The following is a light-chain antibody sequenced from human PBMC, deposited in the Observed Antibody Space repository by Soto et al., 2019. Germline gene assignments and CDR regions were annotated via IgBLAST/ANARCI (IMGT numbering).Light chain of an antibody. CDR3: LQYYTTPEA. V-gene: IGKV4-1*01. J-gene: IGKJ1*01. CDR2: WAS. CDR1: QSILYSSNNKNY. Sequence: DIVMTQSPDSLAVSLGERATINCKSSQSILYSSNNKNYLAWYQQKPGQRPKLLIYWASTRESGVPDRFSGSGSGKDFTITISSLQAEDAAVYYCLQYYTTPEAFGQGTKVEIK.